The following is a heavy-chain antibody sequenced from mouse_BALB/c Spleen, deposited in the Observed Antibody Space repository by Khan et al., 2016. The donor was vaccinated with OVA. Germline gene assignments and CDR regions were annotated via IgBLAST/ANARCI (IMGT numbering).Heavy chain of an antibody. CDR3: ARERGSAMDC. CDR2: ISYSGTI. CDR1: GISITTGNYR. V-gene: IGHV3-5*02. J-gene: IGHJ4*01. Sequence: EVQLQESGPGLVKPSQTVSLTCTVTGISITTGNYRWSWIRQFPGNKLVWIGYISYSGTITYNQSLTSRTTITRDTSKNQCSLEMNTLTDKDTATYYCARERGSAMDCWGQGTSVTVSS.